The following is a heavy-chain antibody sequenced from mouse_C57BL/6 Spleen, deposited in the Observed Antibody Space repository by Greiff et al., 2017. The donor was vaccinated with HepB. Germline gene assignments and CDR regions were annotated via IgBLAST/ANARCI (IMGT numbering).Heavy chain of an antibody. CDR3: GRRRGLGYFDV. Sequence: EVHLVESGGGLVQPGESLKLSCESNEYEFPSHDMSWVRKTPEKRLELVAAINSDGGSTYYPDTMERRFIISRDNTKKTLYLQMSSLRSEDTALYYWGRRRGLGYFDVWGTGTTVTVSS. J-gene: IGHJ1*03. D-gene: IGHD2-4*01. CDR2: INSDGGST. V-gene: IGHV5-2*01. CDR1: EYEFPSHD.